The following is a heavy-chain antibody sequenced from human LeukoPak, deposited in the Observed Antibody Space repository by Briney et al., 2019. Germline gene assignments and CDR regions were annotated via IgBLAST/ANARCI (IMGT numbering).Heavy chain of an antibody. CDR2: ISWNSGSI. D-gene: IGHD1-26*01. J-gene: IGHJ4*02. Sequence: PGGSLSLSCAASGFPFEDYALHRVRQAPGKGLEGVSGISWNSGSIGYADSVEGRFTIPRDNARNSLYLQMNSLRAEDMALYYCAKDSGSYSTSFDYWGQGTLVTVSS. V-gene: IGHV3-9*03. CDR1: GFPFEDYA. CDR3: AKDSGSYSTSFDY.